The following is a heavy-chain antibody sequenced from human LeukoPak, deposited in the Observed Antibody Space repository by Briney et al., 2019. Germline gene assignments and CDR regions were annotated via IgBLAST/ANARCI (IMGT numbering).Heavy chain of an antibody. J-gene: IGHJ4*02. D-gene: IGHD6-13*01. Sequence: SETLSLTCTVSGGSISSYYWSWIRQPPGKGLEWIGYIYHSGSSNYNPSLKSRGTISVDTSKKQFSLKLSSVTAADTAVYYCARASMGYSSSWYFDYWGQGTLVTVSS. V-gene: IGHV4-59*01. CDR2: IYHSGSS. CDR1: GGSISSYY. CDR3: ARASMGYSSSWYFDY.